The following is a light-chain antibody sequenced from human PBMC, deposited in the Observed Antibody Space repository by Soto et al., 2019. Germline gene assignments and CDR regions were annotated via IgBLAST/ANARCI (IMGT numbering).Light chain of an antibody. CDR3: QQRSNWRDT. CDR2: DAS. J-gene: IGKJ2*01. Sequence: EIVLTQSPATLSLSPGERATLSCRASQSVSRYLAWYQQKPGPAPRLLIYDASNRATGIPARFSGSGSGTDFTLTISSLEPEDFAVYYCQQRSNWRDTFGQGTKLEIK. CDR1: QSVSRY. V-gene: IGKV3-11*01.